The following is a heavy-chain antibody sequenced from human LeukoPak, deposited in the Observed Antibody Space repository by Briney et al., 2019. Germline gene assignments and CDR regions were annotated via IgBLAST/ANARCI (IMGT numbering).Heavy chain of an antibody. J-gene: IGHJ5*02. CDR3: AKVIRPDYGILTGRGWFDP. Sequence: GGSLRLSCAASGFTFSSYAMSWVRQAPGKGLEWVSAISGSGGSTYYTDSVKGRFTISRDNSKNTLYLQMNSLRAEDTAVYYCAKVIRPDYGILTGRGWFDPWGQGTLVTVSS. D-gene: IGHD3-9*01. CDR1: GFTFSSYA. CDR2: ISGSGGST. V-gene: IGHV3-23*01.